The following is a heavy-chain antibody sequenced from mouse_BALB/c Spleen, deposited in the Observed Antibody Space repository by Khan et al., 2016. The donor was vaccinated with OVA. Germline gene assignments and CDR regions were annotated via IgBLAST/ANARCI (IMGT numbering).Heavy chain of an antibody. J-gene: IGHJ4*01. V-gene: IGHV2-6-5*01. Sequence: QVQLKQSGPGLVAPSQSLSITCTVSGFSLTDYGVNWIRQPPGKGLEWLGVIWGGGSTYYNSALKSRLSISKDNSKSQVFLKMSSLQSDDTAMFYCAKGVWSYYYTLDYWGQGTSVTVSS. CDR3: AKGVWSYYYTLDY. CDR1: GFSLTDYG. CDR2: IWGGGST.